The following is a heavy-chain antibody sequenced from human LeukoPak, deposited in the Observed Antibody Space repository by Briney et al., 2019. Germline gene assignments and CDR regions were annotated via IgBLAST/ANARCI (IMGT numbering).Heavy chain of an antibody. CDR3: ARVLMTFGDYAGPFDF. CDR2: XXSPGTNK. CDR1: XYA. J-gene: IGHJ4*02. D-gene: IGHD4-17*01. V-gene: IGHV3-30*01. Sequence: XYAXDXVRQAPGKXLEXXXXXXSPGTNKHSADSVKGRFNICRENSQNTLYLQMDSLTGEDTAVYYSARVLMTFGDYAGPFDFWGQGTLVTVSS.